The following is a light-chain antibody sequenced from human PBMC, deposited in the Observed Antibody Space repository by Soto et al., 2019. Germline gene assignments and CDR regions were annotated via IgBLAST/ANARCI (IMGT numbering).Light chain of an antibody. CDR2: AAS. J-gene: IGKJ2*02. CDR1: QSVSSN. CDR3: QQYNNWPPSRT. Sequence: EIVMTQSPATLSVSPGERATLSCRASQSVSSNLAWYQQKPGQAPRLLIFAASTRATGIPARFSGSGSGTEFTLTISSLQSEDFALYYCQQYNNWPPSRTFGQRTKLEIK. V-gene: IGKV3-15*01.